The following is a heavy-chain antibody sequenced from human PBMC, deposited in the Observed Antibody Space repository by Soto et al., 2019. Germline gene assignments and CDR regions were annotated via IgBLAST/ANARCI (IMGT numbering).Heavy chain of an antibody. J-gene: IGHJ6*02. CDR2: IYHSGNT. CDR3: ARDRYGDYDGMDV. Sequence: QVQLQESGPGLVKPSGTLSLTCAVSGGSISGSNWWSWVRQPPGKGLEWIGAIYHSGNTNYNPSLKSRVTILVDKFKTQFFLKLSSVTAAATAVYYCARDRYGDYDGMDVWGQGTTVTVSS. D-gene: IGHD4-17*01. V-gene: IGHV4-4*02. CDR1: GGSISGSNW.